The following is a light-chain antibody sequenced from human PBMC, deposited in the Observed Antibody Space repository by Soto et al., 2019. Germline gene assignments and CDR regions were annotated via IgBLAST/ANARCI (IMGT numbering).Light chain of an antibody. CDR2: LNSDGSH. Sequence: QLVLTQSPSASASLGASVKPTCTLSSGHSSYAIAWHQQQPEKGPRYLMKLNSDGSHSKGDEIPDRFSGSSAGAERYLTISSLQSEDEADYYCQTWGTGIQVFGGGTKLTVL. J-gene: IGLJ2*01. V-gene: IGLV4-69*01. CDR1: SGHSSYA. CDR3: QTWGTGIQV.